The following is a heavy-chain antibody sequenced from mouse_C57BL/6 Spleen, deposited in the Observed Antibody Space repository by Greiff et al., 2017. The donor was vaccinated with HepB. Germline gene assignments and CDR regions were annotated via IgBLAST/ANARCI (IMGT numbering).Heavy chain of an antibody. CDR3: ARALIYDDEGRYFDY. V-gene: IGHV1-69*01. CDR1: GYTFTSYW. Sequence: VQLQQPGAELVMPGASVKLSCKASGYTFTSYWMHWVKQRPGQGLEWIGEIDPSDSYTNYNQKFKGKSTLTVDKSSSTAYMQLSSLTSEDSAVSYCARALIYDDEGRYFDYWGKGTTLTVSS. J-gene: IGHJ2*01. D-gene: IGHD2-4*01. CDR2: IDPSDSYT.